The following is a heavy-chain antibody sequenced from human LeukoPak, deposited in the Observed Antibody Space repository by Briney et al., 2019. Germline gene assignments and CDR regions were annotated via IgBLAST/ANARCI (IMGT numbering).Heavy chain of an antibody. V-gene: IGHV3-74*01. J-gene: IGHJ4*02. CDR2: INSDGSST. CDR3: AKDRYSSSSTYFDS. Sequence: GGSLTLSCAASGFTFSSYWMHWVRQAAGKGRVWVSRINSDGSSTSYADSVKGRFTISRDNAKNTLYLQMSSLRVEDTALYYCAKDRYSSSSTYFDSWGQGTLVTVSS. D-gene: IGHD6-6*01. CDR1: GFTFSSYW.